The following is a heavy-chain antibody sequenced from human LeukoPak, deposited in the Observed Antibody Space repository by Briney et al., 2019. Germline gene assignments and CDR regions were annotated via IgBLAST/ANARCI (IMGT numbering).Heavy chain of an antibody. CDR1: GGSISSGGYY. CDR2: IYYSGST. D-gene: IGHD3-10*01. V-gene: IGHV4-31*03. CDR3: ARALWFGELSSVLYYFDY. J-gene: IGHJ4*02. Sequence: PSETLSLTCTVSGGSISSGGYYWSWIRQHPGKGLEWIGYIYYSGSTYYNPSLKSRVTISVDTSKNQFSLKLSSVTAADTAVYYCARALWFGELSSVLYYFDYWGQGTLDTVSS.